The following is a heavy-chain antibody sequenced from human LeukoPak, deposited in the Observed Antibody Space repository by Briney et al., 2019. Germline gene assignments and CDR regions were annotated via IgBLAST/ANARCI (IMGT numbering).Heavy chain of an antibody. D-gene: IGHD3-22*01. CDR2: MNPNSGNT. J-gene: IGHJ4*02. CDR1: GYTFTSYD. Sequence: GASVKVSCKASGYTFTSYDINWVRQATGQGLEWMGWMNPNSGNTGYAQKFQGRVTMTRNTSISTAYMELSSLRSEDTAVYYCARVARTYYYDSSGLALGYWGQGTLVTVSS. CDR3: ARVARTYYYDSSGLALGY. V-gene: IGHV1-8*01.